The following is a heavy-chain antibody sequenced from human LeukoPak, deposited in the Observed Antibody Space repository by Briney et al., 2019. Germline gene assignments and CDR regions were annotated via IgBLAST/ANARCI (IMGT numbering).Heavy chain of an antibody. Sequence: PGGSLRLSCAASGFTFDDYAMHWIRQAPGKGLEWVSGISWNSGSIGYADSVKGRFTISRDNAKNSLYLQMNSLRAEDMALYYCAKEGYSRDGYTYDYAFDIWGQGTMVTVSS. CDR3: AKEGYSRDGYTYDYAFDI. D-gene: IGHD5-24*01. CDR1: GFTFDDYA. J-gene: IGHJ3*02. V-gene: IGHV3-9*03. CDR2: ISWNSGSI.